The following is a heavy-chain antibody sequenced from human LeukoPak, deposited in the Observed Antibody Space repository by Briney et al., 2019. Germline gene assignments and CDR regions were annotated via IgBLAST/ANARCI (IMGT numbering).Heavy chain of an antibody. Sequence: PGGSLRLSCTGSGFTFSTYGMNWVRQAPGRGPEWVAYIHSSSTPIYYADSVRGRFTISRDNAKNSLYLQRNSLRGEDTAVYYCAREGYSGYNSHWGQGTLVTVSS. V-gene: IGHV3-48*01. CDR1: GFTFSTYG. J-gene: IGHJ4*02. CDR2: IHSSSTPI. CDR3: AREGYSGYNSH. D-gene: IGHD5-12*01.